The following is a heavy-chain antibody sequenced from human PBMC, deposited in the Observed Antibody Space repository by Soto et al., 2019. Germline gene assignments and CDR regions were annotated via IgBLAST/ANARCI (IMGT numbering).Heavy chain of an antibody. CDR1: GFTFSRFE. D-gene: IGHD3-10*01. J-gene: IGHJ4*02. V-gene: IGHV3-48*03. CDR2: ISSSGSTA. CDR3: TRAAWFPYSSFY. Sequence: WGSLRLSCAASGFTFSRFELHWVRQAPGKGLEWISYISSSGSTAYYASSVEGRFTISRDNANNSVYLQMDSLRAEDTALYYCTRAAWFPYSSFYWGQGALVTVSS.